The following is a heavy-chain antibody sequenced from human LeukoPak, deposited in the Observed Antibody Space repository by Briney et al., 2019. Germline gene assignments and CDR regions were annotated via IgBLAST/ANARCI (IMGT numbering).Heavy chain of an antibody. CDR2: IYYTGST. CDR3: AREVVVAATWFDP. Sequence: SETLSLTCTVSGGSISSYYWSWVRQPPGKGLEGVGYIYYTGSTNYNPSLKSRVTISIDTSNNQFSLKLSSVTAADTAVYYCAREVVVAATWFDPWGQGTLVTVSS. CDR1: GGSISSYY. D-gene: IGHD2-15*01. V-gene: IGHV4-59*01. J-gene: IGHJ5*02.